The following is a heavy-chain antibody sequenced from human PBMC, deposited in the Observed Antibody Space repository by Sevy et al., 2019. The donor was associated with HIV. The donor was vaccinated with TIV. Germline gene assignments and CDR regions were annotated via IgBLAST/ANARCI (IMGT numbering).Heavy chain of an antibody. Sequence: ASVKVFCKASGYTFTSYAMHWVRQAPGQRLEWMGWINAGNGNTKYSQKFQGRVTITRDTSASTAYMELSSLRSEDTAVYYCARGSGSSRSGILYWDYYGMDVWGQGTTVTVSS. CDR2: INAGNGNT. J-gene: IGHJ6*02. CDR1: GYTFTSYA. CDR3: ARGSGSSRSGILYWDYYGMDV. D-gene: IGHD6-13*01. V-gene: IGHV1-3*01.